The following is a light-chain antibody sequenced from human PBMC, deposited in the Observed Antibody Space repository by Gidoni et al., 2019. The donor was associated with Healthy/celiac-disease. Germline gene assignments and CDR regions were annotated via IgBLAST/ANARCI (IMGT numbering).Light chain of an antibody. Sequence: QSVLTQPPSASGTPGQRVTISCSGSSSNIGSNYVYWYQQLPGTAPKLLIYRNNQRPSGVPDRFSGSKSGTSAPLAISGLRSEDEAVYYCAAWDDSLSGFYVFGTGTKVTVL. J-gene: IGLJ1*01. CDR2: RNN. CDR1: SSNIGSNY. CDR3: AAWDDSLSGFYV. V-gene: IGLV1-47*01.